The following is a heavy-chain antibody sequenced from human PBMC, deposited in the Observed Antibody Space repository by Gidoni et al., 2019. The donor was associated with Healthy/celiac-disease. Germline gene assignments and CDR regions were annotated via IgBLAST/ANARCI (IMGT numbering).Heavy chain of an antibody. CDR1: GFTFSSYA. CDR2: ISGSGGST. V-gene: IGHV3-23*01. Sequence: GGSLRLSCAASGFTFSSYAMSWVRQAPGKGLEWVSAISGSGGSTYYADSVKGRFTISRDNSKNTLYLQMNSLRAEDTAVYYCALNHGRFLEWLLFRYWGQGTLVTVSS. CDR3: ALNHGRFLEWLLFRY. J-gene: IGHJ4*02. D-gene: IGHD3-3*01.